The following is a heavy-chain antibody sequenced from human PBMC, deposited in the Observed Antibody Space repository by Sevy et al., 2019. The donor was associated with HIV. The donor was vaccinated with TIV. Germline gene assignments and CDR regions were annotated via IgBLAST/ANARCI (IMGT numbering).Heavy chain of an antibody. D-gene: IGHD3-9*01. J-gene: IGHJ4*02. Sequence: ASVKVSCKASGYTFTGYYMHWVRQAPGQGLEWMGRINPNSGGTNYAQKFQGRVTMTRDTSISTAYMELSRLRSDDTAVYYCARGRYFDGSCSDYWGQGTLVTVSS. CDR1: GYTFTGYY. V-gene: IGHV1-2*06. CDR2: INPNSGGT. CDR3: ARGRYFDGSCSDY.